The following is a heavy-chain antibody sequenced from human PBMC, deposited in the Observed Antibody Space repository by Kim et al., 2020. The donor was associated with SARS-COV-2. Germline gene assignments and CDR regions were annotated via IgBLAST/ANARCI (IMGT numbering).Heavy chain of an antibody. CDR3: ARGGWGTVVIPDHYYYYGMDV. CDR1: GGTFSSYA. J-gene: IGHJ6*02. D-gene: IGHD2-15*01. Sequence: SVKVSCKASGGTFSSYAISWVRQAPGQGLEWMGGIIPIFGTANYAQKFQGRVTITADESTSTAYMELSSLRSEDTAVYYCARGGWGTVVIPDHYYYYGMDVWGQGTTVTVSS. V-gene: IGHV1-69*13. CDR2: IIPIFGTA.